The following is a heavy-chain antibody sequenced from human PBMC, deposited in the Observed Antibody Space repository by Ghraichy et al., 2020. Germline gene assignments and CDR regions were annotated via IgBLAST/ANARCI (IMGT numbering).Heavy chain of an antibody. CDR2: IYYSGST. CDR1: GGSISSYY. V-gene: IGHV4-59*01. J-gene: IGHJ6*02. Sequence: SETLSLTCTVSGGSISSYYWSWIRQPPGKGLEWIGYIYYSGSTNYYPSLKSRVTISVDTSKNQFSLKLSPVTAADTAVYYCARDKGYCSGGSCYSGYGMDVWGQGTTVTVSS. CDR3: ARDKGYCSGGSCYSGYGMDV. D-gene: IGHD2-15*01.